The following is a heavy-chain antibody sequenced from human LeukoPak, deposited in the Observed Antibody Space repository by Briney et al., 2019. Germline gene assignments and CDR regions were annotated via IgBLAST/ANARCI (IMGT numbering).Heavy chain of an antibody. V-gene: IGHV3-23*01. Sequence: PGGSLRLSCAASGFTFSSYAMSWVRQAPGKGLEWVSAISGSGENTYYADSVKGRFTISRDNSKNTLYLQMNSLRAEDTAVYYCAKDGPSSSSWSYYYYYYMDVWGKGTTVTISS. CDR1: GFTFSSYA. CDR3: AKDGPSSSSWSYYYYYYMDV. D-gene: IGHD6-13*01. J-gene: IGHJ6*03. CDR2: ISGSGENT.